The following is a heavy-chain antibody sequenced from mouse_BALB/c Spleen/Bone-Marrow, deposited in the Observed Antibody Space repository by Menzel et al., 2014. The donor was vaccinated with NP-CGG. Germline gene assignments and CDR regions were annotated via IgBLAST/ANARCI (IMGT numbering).Heavy chain of an antibody. CDR2: ISFDGSN. Sequence: EVQLQQSGPGPVKPSQSLPLTCSVTGYSITSGYFWNWIRQFPGNKLEWMGYISFDGSNNYNPSLKNRISITRDTSKNQFFLKLSSVTTEDSSTYYCARTYYRYGAYYFDCWGQGTTLTVSS. V-gene: IGHV3-6*02. D-gene: IGHD2-14*01. CDR1: GYSITSGYF. CDR3: ARTYYRYGAYYFDC. J-gene: IGHJ2*01.